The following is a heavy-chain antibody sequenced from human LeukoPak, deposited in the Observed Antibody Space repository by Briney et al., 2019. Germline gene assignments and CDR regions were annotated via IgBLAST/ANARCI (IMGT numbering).Heavy chain of an antibody. CDR2: ISGSGGST. J-gene: IGHJ4*02. D-gene: IGHD4-17*01. CDR3: ASRYGAYFDY. V-gene: IGHV3-23*01. CDR1: GFTFSSYA. Sequence: AGPLRLSCAASGFTFSSYAMSWVRQAPGKGLEWVSVISGSGGSTYYADSVKGRFTISRDNSKNTLYLQMNSLRAEDTAVYYCASRYGAYFDYWGQGTLVTVSS.